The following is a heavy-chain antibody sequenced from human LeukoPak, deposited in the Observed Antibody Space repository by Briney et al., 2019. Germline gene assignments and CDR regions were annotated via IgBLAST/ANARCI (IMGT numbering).Heavy chain of an antibody. CDR3: ARVGDYYDSSGYPGDPSSIDY. Sequence: GASVKVSCKASGYTFTSYGISWVRQAPGQGLEWMGWISAYNGNTNYAQKLQGRVTMTTDTSTSTAYMELRSLRSDDTAVYYCARVGDYYDSSGYPGDPSSIDYWGQGTLVTVSS. CDR1: GYTFTSYG. V-gene: IGHV1-18*01. CDR2: ISAYNGNT. J-gene: IGHJ4*02. D-gene: IGHD3-22*01.